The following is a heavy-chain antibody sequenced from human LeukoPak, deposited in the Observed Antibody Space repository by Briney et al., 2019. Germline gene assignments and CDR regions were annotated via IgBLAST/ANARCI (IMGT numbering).Heavy chain of an antibody. Sequence: SETLSLTCGVSGYSISRGYWAWIRQPPGKGVEWIASIYHSGTTYSNPSLQSRVTLSVDTSRNQFSLKLSAVTAADTAVYYCARDPAMTFNWFDPWGQGTLVSVSS. D-gene: IGHD2-21*02. CDR2: IYHSGTT. J-gene: IGHJ5*02. CDR1: GYSISRGY. V-gene: IGHV4-38-2*02. CDR3: ARDPAMTFNWFDP.